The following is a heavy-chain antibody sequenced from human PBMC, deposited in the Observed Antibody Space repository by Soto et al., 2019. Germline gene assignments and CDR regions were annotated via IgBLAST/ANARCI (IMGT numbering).Heavy chain of an antibody. D-gene: IGHD1-26*01. V-gene: IGHV1-69*13. CDR2: IIPIFGTA. Sequence: SVKVSCKASGGTFSSYAISWVRQAPGQGLEWMGGIIPIFGTANYAQKFQGRVTITADESTSTAYMELSSLRSEDTAVYYCAREPRTTPAFDYWGQGTLVTVSS. J-gene: IGHJ4*02. CDR1: GGTFSSYA. CDR3: AREPRTTPAFDY.